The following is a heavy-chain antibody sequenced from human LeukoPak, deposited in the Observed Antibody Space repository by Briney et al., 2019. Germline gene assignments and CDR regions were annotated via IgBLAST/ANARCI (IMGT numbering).Heavy chain of an antibody. CDR2: IYYSGST. Sequence: SETLSLTCTVSGGSISSSSYYWGWIRQPPGKGLEWIGSIYYSGSTYYNPSLKSRVTISVDTSKNQFSLKRSSVTAADTAVYYCLRFLEWSVIDYWGQGTLVTVSS. D-gene: IGHD3-3*01. CDR3: LRFLEWSVIDY. J-gene: IGHJ4*02. CDR1: GGSISSSSYY. V-gene: IGHV4-39*01.